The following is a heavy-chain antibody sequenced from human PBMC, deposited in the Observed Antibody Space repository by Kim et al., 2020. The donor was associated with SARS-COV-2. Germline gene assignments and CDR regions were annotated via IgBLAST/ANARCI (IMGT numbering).Heavy chain of an antibody. J-gene: IGHJ6*03. V-gene: IGHV2-70*11. CDR1: GFSRSTSGMC. D-gene: IGHD5-18*01. Sequence: SGPTLVNPTQTLTLTCTFSGFSRSTSGMCVSWIRQPPGKALEWLARIDWDDDKYYSTSLKTRLTISKDTSKNQVVLTMTNMDPVDTATYYCARMFRVTRPYYYSDMDAWGKGTTVTVSS. CDR2: IDWDDDK. CDR3: ARMFRVTRPYYYSDMDA.